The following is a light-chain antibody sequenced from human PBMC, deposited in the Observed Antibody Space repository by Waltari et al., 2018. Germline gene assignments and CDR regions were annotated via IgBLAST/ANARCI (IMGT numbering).Light chain of an antibody. V-gene: IGKV3-11*01. CDR1: QSDSSY. CDR3: QQRSNWPLSLT. Sequence: EFVLTQSSATLSFSTGEIPTLSCSASQSDSSYLARDQQKPGQAPRLLSYDASNRATGIPARFSGSGSGTDFTLTISSLEPEDFAVYYCQQRSNWPLSLTFGGGTKVEIK. CDR2: DAS. J-gene: IGKJ4*01.